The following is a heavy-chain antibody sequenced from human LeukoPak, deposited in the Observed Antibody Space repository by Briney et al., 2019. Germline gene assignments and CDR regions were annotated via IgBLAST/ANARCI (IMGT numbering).Heavy chain of an antibody. CDR1: GFTFRGYA. V-gene: IGHV3-23*01. D-gene: IGHD5-18*01. CDR2: ISGTGYSA. Sequence: PGGSLRLSCAASGFTFRGYAMSWVRQAPGKGLEWVSVISGTGYSAFYADSAKGRFTISRDNSNNTLLLHMNSLRAEDTAVYYCAKVTIQLWLDYFDYWGQGTLVTVSS. J-gene: IGHJ4*02. CDR3: AKVTIQLWLDYFDY.